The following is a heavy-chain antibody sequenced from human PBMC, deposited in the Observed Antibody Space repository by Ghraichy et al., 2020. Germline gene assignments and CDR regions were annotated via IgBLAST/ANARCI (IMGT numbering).Heavy chain of an antibody. CDR2: IYHSGST. J-gene: IGHJ4*02. CDR1: GYSISSGYY. D-gene: IGHD5-12*01. Sequence: SETLSLTCAVSGYSISSGYYWGWIRQPPGKGLEWIGSIYHSGSTYYNPSLKSRVTISVDTSKNQFSLKLSSVTAADTAVYYCASPRYDSGYDSPGEGYYFDYWGQGTLVTVSS. CDR3: ASPRYDSGYDSPGEGYYFDY. V-gene: IGHV4-38-2*01.